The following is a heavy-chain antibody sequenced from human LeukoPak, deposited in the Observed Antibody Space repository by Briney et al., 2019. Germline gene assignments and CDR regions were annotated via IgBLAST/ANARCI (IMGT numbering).Heavy chain of an antibody. CDR3: ARLVGDVTTWDC. D-gene: IGHD1-26*01. V-gene: IGHV3-7*03. J-gene: IGHJ4*02. CDR2: IKQDESEK. CDR1: GFSFSNYW. Sequence: GGSLRLSCTASGFSFSNYWMSWLRQAPGQGLEGVASIKQDESEKYYVGSVKGRFTTTRDNARSSLYLQMNALRGEETAVYYCARLVGDVTTWDCWGQGTLVTVSS.